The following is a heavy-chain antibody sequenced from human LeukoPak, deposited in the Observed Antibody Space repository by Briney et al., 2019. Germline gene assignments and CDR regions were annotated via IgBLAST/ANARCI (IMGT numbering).Heavy chain of an antibody. Sequence: GASVKVSCKASGYTFTGYYIHWVRQAPGQGLEWMGWINPNSGGKNYAQKFQGRVTMTRDTSISTDYMELSRLRSDDTAVYYYAGRYSSSWYAADRYYYYYMDVWGKGTTVTVSS. CDR3: AGRYSSSWYAADRYYYYYMDV. CDR2: INPNSGGK. D-gene: IGHD6-13*01. V-gene: IGHV1-2*02. CDR1: GYTFTGYY. J-gene: IGHJ6*03.